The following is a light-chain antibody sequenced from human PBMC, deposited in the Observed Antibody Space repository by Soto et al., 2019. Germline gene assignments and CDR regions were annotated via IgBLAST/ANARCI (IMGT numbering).Light chain of an antibody. CDR2: KAS. Sequence: DILMTQSPSTLSASVGDRVTITCRASQSIGSWLAWYQQKPGKAPKLLIYKASSLESGVPSRFSGSGSGTEFTHTISSLQPDDFESYYCQQYGSYSPWTFGQGTKVEIK. V-gene: IGKV1-5*03. J-gene: IGKJ1*01. CDR1: QSIGSW. CDR3: QQYGSYSPWT.